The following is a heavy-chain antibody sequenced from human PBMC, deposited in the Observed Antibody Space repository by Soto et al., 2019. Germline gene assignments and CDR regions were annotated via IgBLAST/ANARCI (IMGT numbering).Heavy chain of an antibody. CDR1: GGSFSGYY. CDR2: INHSGST. CDR3: ARGRYSSGYYSVRLNAEYFQH. V-gene: IGHV4-34*01. Sequence: PSETLSLTCAVYGGSFSGYYWSWIRQPPGKGLEWIGEINHSGSTNYNPSLKSRVTISVDTSKNQFSLKLSSVTAADTAVYYCARGRYSSGYYSVRLNAEYFQHWGQGTLVTVSS. J-gene: IGHJ1*01. D-gene: IGHD3-22*01.